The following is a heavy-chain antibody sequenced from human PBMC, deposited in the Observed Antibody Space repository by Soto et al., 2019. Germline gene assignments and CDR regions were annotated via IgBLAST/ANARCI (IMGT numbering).Heavy chain of an antibody. J-gene: IGHJ4*02. CDR2: IYYSGST. D-gene: IGHD3-16*01. CDR3: GSLGGRWQKWRY. Sequence: SETLSLTCTVSGGSISSYYWSWIRQPPGKGLEWIGYIYYSGSTNYNPSLKSRVTISVDTSKNQFSLKLSSVTAADTAVYYCGSLGGRWQKWRYWAKGTLVTVS. V-gene: IGHV4-59*01. CDR1: GGSISSYY.